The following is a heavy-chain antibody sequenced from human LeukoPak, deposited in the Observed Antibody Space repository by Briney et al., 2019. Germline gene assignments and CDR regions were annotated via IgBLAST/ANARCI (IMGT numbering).Heavy chain of an antibody. J-gene: IGHJ4*02. CDR2: ISIGSSFI. CDR3: ARTDYYDKSIDY. Sequence: VGSLRLSCAASGVTFSSYSMNWVRHAPREGLGWVSSISIGSSFIYYADSVKGRFTISRDTAKNSLYLQMNSLRAEDTAVYYCARTDYYDKSIDYWGQGTLVTVSS. V-gene: IGHV3-21*01. CDR1: GVTFSSYS. D-gene: IGHD3-22*01.